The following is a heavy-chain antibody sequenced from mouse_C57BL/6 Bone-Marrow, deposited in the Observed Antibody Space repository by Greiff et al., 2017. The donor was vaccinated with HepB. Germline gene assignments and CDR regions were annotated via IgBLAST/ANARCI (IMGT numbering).Heavy chain of an antibody. CDR1: GYTFTSYG. CDR3: ASGRYYGRRPYFDV. CDR2: IYPRSGNT. J-gene: IGHJ1*03. V-gene: IGHV1-81*01. D-gene: IGHD1-1*01. Sequence: QVQLKQSGAELARPGASVKLSCKASGYTFTSYGISWVKQRTGQGLEWIGEIYPRSGNTYYNEKFKGKATLTADKSSSTAYMELRSLTSEDSAVYFCASGRYYGRRPYFDVWGTGTTVTVSS.